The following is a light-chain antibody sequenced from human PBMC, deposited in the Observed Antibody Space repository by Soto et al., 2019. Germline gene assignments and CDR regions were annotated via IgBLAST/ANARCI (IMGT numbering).Light chain of an antibody. J-gene: IGKJ4*01. Sequence: DIQMTQSPSTLSASVGDRVTITCRASQSISSWLAWYQQKPGKAPKLLIYKASSLESGVPSRFSGSGSGTEFTLTISSLQPDDFATYYCQQYNSYPTFGGVTKLEIK. CDR1: QSISSW. V-gene: IGKV1-5*03. CDR3: QQYNSYPT. CDR2: KAS.